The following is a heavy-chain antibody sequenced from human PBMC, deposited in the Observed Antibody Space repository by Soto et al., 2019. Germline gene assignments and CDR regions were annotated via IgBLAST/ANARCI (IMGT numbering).Heavy chain of an antibody. D-gene: IGHD6-6*01. CDR1: GYTFTSYG. CDR2: ISAYNGNT. CDR3: ARGEYSSYSPYYYYGMDV. J-gene: IGHJ6*02. Sequence: QVRLVQSGAEVKKPGASVKVSCKASGYTFTSYGISWVRQAPGQGLEWMGWISAYNGNTNYAQKLQGRVTMPTDTPTRTAYMELRRLRSDDTAVYYCARGEYSSYSPYYYYGMDVWGQGTTVTVSS. V-gene: IGHV1-18*01.